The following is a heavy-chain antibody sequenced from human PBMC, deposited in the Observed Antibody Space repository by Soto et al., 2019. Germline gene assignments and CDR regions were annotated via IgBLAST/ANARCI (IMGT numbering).Heavy chain of an antibody. CDR3: ARGLISGYYLYDAFDI. J-gene: IGHJ3*02. Sequence: PSETLSLTCTVSGDSISSYYWSWIRQPPGKGLEWIGYIYYSGSTNYNPSLKSRVTISVDTSKNQFSLKLSPVTAADTAVYYCARGLISGYYLYDAFDIWGQGTMVTVSS. CDR2: IYYSGST. V-gene: IGHV4-59*01. D-gene: IGHD3-22*01. CDR1: GDSISSYY.